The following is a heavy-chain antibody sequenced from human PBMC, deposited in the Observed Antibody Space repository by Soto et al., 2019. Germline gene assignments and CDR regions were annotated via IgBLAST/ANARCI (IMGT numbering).Heavy chain of an antibody. D-gene: IGHD5-12*01. CDR2: IIPLFGTA. Sequence: QVQLVQSGAEVKKPGSSVKISCKASGGTFNTNTISWVRQAPGQGLEWMGGIIPLFGTANYAQKFQGRVIMTRDPSISTVYMELSRLTSDDTAIYYCARAGLTTLELATTYWGQGTLVTVSS. CDR3: ARAGLTTLELATTY. J-gene: IGHJ4*02. CDR1: GGTFNTNT. V-gene: IGHV1-69*01.